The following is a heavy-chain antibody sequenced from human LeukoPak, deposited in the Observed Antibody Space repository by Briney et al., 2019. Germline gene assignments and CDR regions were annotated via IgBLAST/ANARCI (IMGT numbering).Heavy chain of an antibody. J-gene: IGHJ5*02. V-gene: IGHV4-30-4*01. D-gene: IGHD3-10*01. Sequence: SETLSLTCTVSGGSISSGDYYWSWIRQPPGKGLEWIGCIYYSGSTYYNPSLKSRVTISVDTSKNQFSLKLSSVTAADTAVYYCARAPRENWFDPWGQGTLVTVSS. CDR3: ARAPRENWFDP. CDR2: IYYSGST. CDR1: GGSISSGDYY.